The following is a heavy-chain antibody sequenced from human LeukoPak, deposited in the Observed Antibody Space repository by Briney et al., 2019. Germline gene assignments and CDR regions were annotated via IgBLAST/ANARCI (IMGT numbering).Heavy chain of an antibody. CDR1: GYTFTSYA. CDR3: ARDGRITMVRGVIITQDYYFDY. J-gene: IGHJ4*02. CDR2: IISIFGTA. V-gene: IGHV1-69*06. D-gene: IGHD3-10*01. Sequence: ASVKVSCKASGYTFTSYAMNWVRQAPGQGLEWMGGIISIFGTANYAQKFQGRVTITADKSTSTAYMELSSLRSEDTAVYYCARDGRITMVRGVIITQDYYFDYWGQGTLVTVSS.